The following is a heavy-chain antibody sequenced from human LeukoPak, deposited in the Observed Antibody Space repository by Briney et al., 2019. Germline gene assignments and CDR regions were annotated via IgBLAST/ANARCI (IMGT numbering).Heavy chain of an antibody. V-gene: IGHV3-48*01. Sequence: GGSLRLSXAASGFTFSSYSMNWVRQSPGKGLEWISYISSSSTTIYYADSVKGRFTISRDNGKNSLYLQMSSLRTEDTAVYYCASRPSGYCGSTSCYTDWGRGTMVTVSS. CDR3: ASRPSGYCGSTSCYTD. D-gene: IGHD2-2*02. CDR1: GFTFSSYS. J-gene: IGHJ3*01. CDR2: ISSSSTTI.